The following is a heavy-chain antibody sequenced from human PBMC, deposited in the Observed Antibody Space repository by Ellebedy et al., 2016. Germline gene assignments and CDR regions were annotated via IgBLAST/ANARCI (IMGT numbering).Heavy chain of an antibody. D-gene: IGHD3-9*01. Sequence: GESLKISXAASGFTFSSYAMHWVRQAPGKGLEWVAVISYDGSNKYYADSVKGRFTISRDNSKNTLYLQMNSLRAEDTAVYYCANFDWLYYYGMDVWGQGTTVTVSS. CDR2: ISYDGSNK. CDR1: GFTFSSYA. V-gene: IGHV3-30*04. CDR3: ANFDWLYYYGMDV. J-gene: IGHJ6*02.